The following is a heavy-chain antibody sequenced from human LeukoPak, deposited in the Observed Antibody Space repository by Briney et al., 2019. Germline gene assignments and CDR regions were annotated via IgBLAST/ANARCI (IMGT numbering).Heavy chain of an antibody. CDR1: GGSFSGYY. V-gene: IGHV4-34*01. D-gene: IGHD2-21*01. CDR3: ARDSLPTWYFDL. J-gene: IGHJ2*01. Sequence: NPSETPSLTCAVYGGSFSGYYWGWIRQPPGKGLEWIGSIYYSGSTYYNPSLKSRVTISVDTSKNQFSLKLTSVTAADTAVYYCARDSLPTWYFDLWGRGTLVTVSS. CDR2: IYYSGST.